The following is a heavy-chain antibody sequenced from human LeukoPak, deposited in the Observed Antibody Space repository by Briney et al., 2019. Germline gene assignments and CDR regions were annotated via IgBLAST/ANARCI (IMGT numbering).Heavy chain of an antibody. CDR2: IIPIFGTA. J-gene: IGHJ4*02. Sequence: SVKVSCKASGGTFSSYAISWVRQAPGQGLEWMGRIIPIFGTANYAQKFQGRVTITTDESTSTAYMELSSLRSEDTAVYYCARDEEAVAGTKSSGYWGQGTLVTVSS. D-gene: IGHD6-19*01. CDR1: GGTFSSYA. CDR3: ARDEEAVAGTKSSGY. V-gene: IGHV1-69*05.